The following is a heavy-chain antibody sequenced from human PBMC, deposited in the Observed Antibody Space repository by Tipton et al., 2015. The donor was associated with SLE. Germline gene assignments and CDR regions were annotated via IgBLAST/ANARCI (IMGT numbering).Heavy chain of an antibody. J-gene: IGHJ6*03. CDR2: IYYSGST. D-gene: IGHD3-3*01. CDR1: GGSISSYY. CDR3: ARVLGVVKSYYMDV. V-gene: IGHV4-59*08. Sequence: LSLTCTVSGGSISSYYWSWIRQPPGKGLEWIGYIYYSGSTNYNPSLKSRVTISVDTSKNQFSLKLSSVTAADTAVYYCARVLGVVKSYYMDVWGKGTTVTVSS.